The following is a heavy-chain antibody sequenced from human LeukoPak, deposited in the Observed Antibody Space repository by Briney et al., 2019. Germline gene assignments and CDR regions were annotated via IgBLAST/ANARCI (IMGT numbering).Heavy chain of an antibody. D-gene: IGHD3-3*01. Sequence: ASVKVSCKASGYTFTGYYMHWVRQAPGQGLEWMGWINPNSGGTNYAQKFQGRVTMTRDTSISTAYMELSRLRSDDTAVYYCARSSGLSSRFLEWLFPFDPWGQGTLVTVSS. CDR2: INPNSGGT. CDR1: GYTFTGYY. V-gene: IGHV1-2*02. J-gene: IGHJ5*02. CDR3: ARSSGLSSRFLEWLFPFDP.